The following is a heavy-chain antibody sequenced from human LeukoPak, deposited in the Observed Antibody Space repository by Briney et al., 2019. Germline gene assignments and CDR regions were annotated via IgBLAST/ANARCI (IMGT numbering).Heavy chain of an antibody. CDR3: VRDLWGAGGTQY. V-gene: IGHV4-59*01. J-gene: IGHJ4*02. CDR2: LYYSTYT. CDR1: GGSIGDYY. D-gene: IGHD6-13*01. Sequence: SETLSLTCTVSGGSIGDYYWSWIREPPRKGLEWIGYLYYSTYTNYSPSLKSRSTITADTSKNQVFQKLRPVTAADTAIYYCVRDLWGAGGTQYWGQGTQVIVSS.